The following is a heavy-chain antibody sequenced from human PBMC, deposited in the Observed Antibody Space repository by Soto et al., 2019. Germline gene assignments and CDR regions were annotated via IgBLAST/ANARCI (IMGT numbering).Heavy chain of an antibody. D-gene: IGHD2-2*02. J-gene: IGHJ5*02. Sequence: QVQLVESGGGVVQPGRSLRLSCAASGFTFSSYAMHWVRQAPGKGLEWVAVISYDGSNKYYADSVKGRFTISRDNSKNTLYLQMNSLRAEDTAVYYCARDYGIVVVPAAIVGWFDPWGQGTLVTVSS. CDR1: GFTFSSYA. CDR2: ISYDGSNK. CDR3: ARDYGIVVVPAAIVGWFDP. V-gene: IGHV3-30-3*01.